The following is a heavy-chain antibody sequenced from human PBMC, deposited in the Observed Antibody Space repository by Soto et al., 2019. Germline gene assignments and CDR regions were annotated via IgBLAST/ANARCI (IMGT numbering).Heavy chain of an antibody. V-gene: IGHV3-49*03. CDR2: IRSKAYGGTT. Sequence: GGSLRLSCTASGFTFGDYAMSWFRQAPGKGLEWVGFIRSKAYGGTTEYAASVKGRFTISRDDSKSIAYLQMNSLKTEDTAVYYCVRDSDYIWGSYRPFDYWGQGTLVTVSS. CDR1: GFTFGDYA. CDR3: VRDSDYIWGSYRPFDY. D-gene: IGHD3-16*02. J-gene: IGHJ4*02.